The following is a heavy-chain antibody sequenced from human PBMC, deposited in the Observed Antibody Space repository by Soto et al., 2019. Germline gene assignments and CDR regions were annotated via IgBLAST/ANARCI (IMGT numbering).Heavy chain of an antibody. CDR2: INPSGEHT. Sequence: SVKVSCRASGYSFKDHYMHWVRQAPGRGLEWVGIINPSGEHTNYAQQFRGRVAMTRDTSTSTAYMELRSLRSADTAVYFCARVSCKGGSCYFDFDHWGQGTLVTVS. CDR1: GYSFKDHY. CDR3: ARVSCKGGSCYFDFDH. D-gene: IGHD2-15*01. V-gene: IGHV1-46*02. J-gene: IGHJ4*02.